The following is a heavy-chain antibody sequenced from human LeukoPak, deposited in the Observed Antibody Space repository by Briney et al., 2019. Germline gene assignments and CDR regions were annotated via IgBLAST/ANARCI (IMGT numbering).Heavy chain of an antibody. CDR1: GFTFSSYA. CDR2: ISGSGGST. V-gene: IGHV3-23*01. J-gene: IGHJ4*02. D-gene: IGHD3-10*01. CDR3: AKIGKITMVRGVIREYFDY. Sequence: GGSLRLSCAASGFTFSSYAMSWVRQAPGKGLEWVSVISGSGGSTYYADSAKGRFTISRGNSKNTLYLQMNSLRAEDTAVYYCAKIGKITMVRGVIREYFDYWGQGTLVTVSS.